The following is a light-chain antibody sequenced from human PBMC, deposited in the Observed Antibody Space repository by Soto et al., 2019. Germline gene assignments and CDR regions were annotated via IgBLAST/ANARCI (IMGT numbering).Light chain of an antibody. CDR1: SSDVGGYNY. CDR3: SSYAGSSNV. Sequence: ALTQPASVSRSPGQSITISCTGTSSDVGGYNYVSWYQQHPGKAPKLMIYEVNKRPSGVPDRFSGSKSGNTASLTVSGLQAEDEADYYCSSYAGSSNVFGTGTKVTVL. CDR2: EVN. V-gene: IGLV2-8*02. J-gene: IGLJ1*01.